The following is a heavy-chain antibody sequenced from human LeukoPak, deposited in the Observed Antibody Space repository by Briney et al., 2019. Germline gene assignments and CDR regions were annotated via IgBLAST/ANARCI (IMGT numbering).Heavy chain of an antibody. CDR2: IYSSGSA. V-gene: IGHV4-4*07. CDR3: ARVVGDYLDY. J-gene: IGHJ4*02. CDR1: GGSITNFY. Sequence: SETLSLTCTVSGGSITNFYWSWIRQPAGKGLEWIGRIYSSGSATYSSSLKSRVTMSVDTSKNQFSLKLSSVTAADTAVYYCARVVGDYLDYWGQGTLVTVSS. D-gene: IGHD4-17*01.